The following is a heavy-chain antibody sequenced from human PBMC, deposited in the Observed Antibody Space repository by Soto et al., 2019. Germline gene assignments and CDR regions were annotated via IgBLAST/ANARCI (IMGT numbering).Heavy chain of an antibody. CDR1: GFSFSTSGVG. V-gene: IGHV2-5*02. J-gene: IGHJ3*02. Sequence: QITLKESGPTLVKPTQTLTLTCTFSGFSFSTSGVGVGWIRQPPGKALEWLALIYWDGNKRYSPSLKNRLTITTDTSKNQVVLTMTNMDPVDTATYYCALPDVLTAYPSGAFDIWGQGTMVTVSS. CDR3: ALPDVLTAYPSGAFDI. D-gene: IGHD3-9*01. CDR2: IYWDGNK.